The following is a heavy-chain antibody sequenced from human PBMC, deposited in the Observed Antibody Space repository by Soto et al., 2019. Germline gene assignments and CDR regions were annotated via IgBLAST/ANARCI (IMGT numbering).Heavy chain of an antibody. V-gene: IGHV1-58*01. Sequence: SVKVSCNASGFTFTSSAVQWVRQARGQRLEWIGWIVVGSGNTNYAQKFQERVTITRDMSTSTAYMELSSLRSEDTAVYYCAAPGAADDAFDIWGHGKMVTVSS. D-gene: IGHD7-27*01. CDR3: AAPGAADDAFDI. CDR1: GFTFTSSA. CDR2: IVVGSGNT. J-gene: IGHJ3*02.